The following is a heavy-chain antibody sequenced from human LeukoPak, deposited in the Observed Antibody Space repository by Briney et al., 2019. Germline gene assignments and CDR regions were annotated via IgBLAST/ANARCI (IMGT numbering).Heavy chain of an antibody. V-gene: IGHV3-30-3*01. CDR1: GFTFSSYA. J-gene: IGHJ6*02. D-gene: IGHD2-15*01. CDR3: ARESWVVPPRYYYYGMDV. Sequence: GRSLRLSCAASGFTFSSYAMHWVRQAPGKGLEWVAVISYDGSNKYCADSVKGRFTISRDNSKNTLYLQMNSLRAEDTAVYYCARESWVVPPRYYYYGMDVWGQGTTVTVSS. CDR2: ISYDGSNK.